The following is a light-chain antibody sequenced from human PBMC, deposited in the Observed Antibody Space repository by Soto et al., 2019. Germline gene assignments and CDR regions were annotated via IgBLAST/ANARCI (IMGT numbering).Light chain of an antibody. J-gene: IGLJ1*01. CDR3: SSYTNINTRACV. CDR1: SGDIGSYNR. CDR2: EVT. Sequence: QPGTGAGSGGQRITNTCTGTSGDIGSYNRVSWYQQHPGKAPKLIIYEVTDRPSGVSNRFSGSKSGNTASLTISGLQAEDEAEYYCSSYTNINTRACVFGTGTKVTVL. V-gene: IGLV2-14*01.